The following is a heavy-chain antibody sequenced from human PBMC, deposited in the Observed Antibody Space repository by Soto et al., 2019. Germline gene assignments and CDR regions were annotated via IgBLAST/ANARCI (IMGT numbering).Heavy chain of an antibody. J-gene: IGHJ4*02. D-gene: IGHD6-6*01. CDR3: ARDPRSSSADY. CDR2: IIPILGIA. CDR1: GGTFSSYT. Sequence: QVQLVQSGAEVKKPGSSVKVSCKASGGTFSSYTISWVRQAPGQGLEWVGRIIPILGIANYAQKFQGRVTITADKSTSTAYMELSSLRSEDTAVYYCARDPRSSSADYWGQGTLVTVSS. V-gene: IGHV1-69*08.